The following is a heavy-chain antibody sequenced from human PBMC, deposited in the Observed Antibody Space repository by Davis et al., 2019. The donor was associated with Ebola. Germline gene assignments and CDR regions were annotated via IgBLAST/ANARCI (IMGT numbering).Heavy chain of an antibody. CDR2: NNPKSGVT. CDR1: GYTFIDYY. Sequence: AASVKVSCKASGYTFIDYYIHWVRQAPGQGLEWMGWNNPKSGVTKYAQQFQDWVTMTRDTSITTAYVELSGLTSDDTAIYYCARALSSTYDYYMDVWGKGSAVTVSS. D-gene: IGHD2-2*01. J-gene: IGHJ6*03. CDR3: ARALSSTYDYYMDV. V-gene: IGHV1-2*04.